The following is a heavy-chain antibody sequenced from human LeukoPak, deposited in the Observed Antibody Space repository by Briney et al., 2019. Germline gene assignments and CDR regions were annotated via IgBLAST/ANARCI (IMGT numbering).Heavy chain of an antibody. V-gene: IGHV3-74*03. CDR2: INSDGSST. Sequence: GGSLRLSCAASGFTLSSYWMHWVRQAPGKGLVWVSRINSDGSSTKCADSVKGRFTISRDNAKNTLYLQMNSLRAEDTAVYYCAALDHGHDYWGQGTLVTVSS. CDR3: AALDHGHDY. CDR1: GFTLSSYW. J-gene: IGHJ4*02.